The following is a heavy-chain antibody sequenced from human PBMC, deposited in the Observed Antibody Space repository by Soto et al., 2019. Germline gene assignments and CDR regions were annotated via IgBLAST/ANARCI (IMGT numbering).Heavy chain of an antibody. V-gene: IGHV3-30*03. CDR2: ISYDSTKT. D-gene: IGHD2-8*02. Sequence: QVQLVESGGGVVQPGRSLRLSCAASGFTFNSYGMHWVRQVPGNGLEWVAFISYDSTKTYYADSVKGRFTISRDNSNSALYVQMNSLTGEDTAVYYCARTRRAWSDFHYYSLDVWGQGNTVTVSS. CDR3: ARTRRAWSDFHYYSLDV. J-gene: IGHJ6*02. CDR1: GFTFNSYG.